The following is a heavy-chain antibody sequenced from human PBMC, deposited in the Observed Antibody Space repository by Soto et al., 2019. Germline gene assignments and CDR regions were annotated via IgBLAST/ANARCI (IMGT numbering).Heavy chain of an antibody. D-gene: IGHD1-26*01. CDR1: GGSFSGYY. V-gene: IGHV4-34*01. J-gene: IGHJ4*02. Sequence: SETLSLTCAVYGGSFSGYYWSWIRQPPGKGPEWIGEINHSGSTNYNPSLKSRVTISVDTSKNQFSLKLSSVTAADTAVYYCARGYGSYYFDYWGQGTLVTVSS. CDR2: INHSGST. CDR3: ARGYGSYYFDY.